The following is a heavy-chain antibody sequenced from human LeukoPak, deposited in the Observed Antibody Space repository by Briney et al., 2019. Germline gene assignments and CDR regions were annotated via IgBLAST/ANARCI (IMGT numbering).Heavy chain of an antibody. D-gene: IGHD1-1*01. CDR1: GDSVSINSAA. CDR3: ARSTGPIGY. V-gene: IGHV6-1*01. CDR2: TYYRSKWST. J-gene: IGHJ4*02. Sequence: SQTLSLTCAISGDSVSINSAAWNWIRQSPSRGLEWLGRTYYRSKWSTYYAVSVKSRISINRDTSKNQISLQLNSVTPEDTAVYYCARSTGPIGYWGQGTLVTVSS.